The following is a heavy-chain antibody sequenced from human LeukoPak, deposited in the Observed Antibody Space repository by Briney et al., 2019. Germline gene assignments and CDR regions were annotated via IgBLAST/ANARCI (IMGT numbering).Heavy chain of an antibody. CDR3: AKSANTYDCSSTSCYFDY. CDR1: GFTFSSYA. V-gene: IGHV3-23*01. Sequence: GGSLRLSCAASGFTFSSYAMSWVRQALGKGLEWVSAISGSGGSTYYADSVKGRFTISRDNSKNTLHLQMNSLRAEDTAVYYCAKSANTYDCSSTSCYFDYWGQGTLVTVSS. CDR2: ISGSGGST. J-gene: IGHJ4*02. D-gene: IGHD2-2*01.